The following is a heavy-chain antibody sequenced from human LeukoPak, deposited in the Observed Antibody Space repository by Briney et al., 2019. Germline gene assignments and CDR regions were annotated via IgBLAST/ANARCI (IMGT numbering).Heavy chain of an antibody. V-gene: IGHV3-33*01. CDR2: IWYDGSNK. CDR3: ARDSVTGTFSNFDP. J-gene: IGHJ5*02. D-gene: IGHD1-20*01. Sequence: SGGSLRLSCAASGFTFSSYGMHWVRQAPGKGLEWVAVIWYDGSNKYYADSVKGRFTISRDNSKNTLYLQMNSLRAEDTAVYYCARDSVTGTFSNFDPWGQGTLVTVSS. CDR1: GFTFSSYG.